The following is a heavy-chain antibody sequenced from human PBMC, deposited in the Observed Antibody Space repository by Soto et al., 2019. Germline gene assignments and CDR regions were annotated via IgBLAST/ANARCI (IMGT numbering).Heavy chain of an antibody. CDR2: ISAYNGNT. J-gene: IGHJ6*02. CDR1: GYTFTSYG. D-gene: IGHD6-13*01. CDR3: ARDLGIAAAAARGDV. V-gene: IGHV1-18*04. Sequence: GASVKVSCKASGYTFTSYGISWVGQAPGQGREWMGWISAYNGNTNYAQKLQGRVTMTTDTSTSTAYMELRSLRSDDTAVYYCARDLGIAAAAARGDVWGQGTTGTVSS.